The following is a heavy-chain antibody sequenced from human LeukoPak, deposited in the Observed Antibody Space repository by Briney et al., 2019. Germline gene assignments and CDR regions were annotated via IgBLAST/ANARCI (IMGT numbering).Heavy chain of an antibody. V-gene: IGHV4-34*01. D-gene: IGHD6-13*01. CDR1: GGSLSGYF. CDR2: INHSGST. Sequence: SETLSLTCAVYGGSLSGYFWSWIRQPPGKGLEWMGEINHSGSTNYNPSLKSRVTISVDTSKNQFSLKLSSVTAADTAVYYCARFWQPPREKHSSSWYRGGYMDVWGKGTTVTVSS. CDR3: ARFWQPPREKHSSSWYRGGYMDV. J-gene: IGHJ6*03.